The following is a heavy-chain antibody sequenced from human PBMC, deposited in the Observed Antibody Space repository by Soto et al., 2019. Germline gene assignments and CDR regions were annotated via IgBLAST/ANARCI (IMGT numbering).Heavy chain of an antibody. V-gene: IGHV3-30*18. J-gene: IGHJ4*02. CDR1: GLTFSRSG. CDR2: ISNDGGQK. Sequence: GGSLRLSCEASGLTFSRSGMHWVRQAPGKGLEWVAVISNDGGQKYYADSMKGRFTISRDNSKNTLYLQMNSLRLEDTAVYYWANQGGQWLPGEHWGKGTLVTVSS. CDR3: ANQGGQWLPGEH. D-gene: IGHD6-19*01.